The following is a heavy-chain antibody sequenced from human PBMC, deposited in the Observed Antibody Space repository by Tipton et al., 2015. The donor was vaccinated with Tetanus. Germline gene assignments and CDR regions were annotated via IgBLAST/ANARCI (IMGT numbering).Heavy chain of an antibody. D-gene: IGHD2-15*01. CDR1: GYDFNYYW. V-gene: IGHV5-51*01. J-gene: IGHJ4*02. CDR3: ASFSDGYFDS. CDR2: IYPDDSDT. Sequence: QLVQSGAEVKKPGESLKISCKASGYDFNYYWIGWVRQMPGKGLEWMGLIYPDDSDTRYSPSFQGQVTFSADESISTAYLQWSSLKASDTAIYYCASFSDGYFDSWGQGTLVTVSS.